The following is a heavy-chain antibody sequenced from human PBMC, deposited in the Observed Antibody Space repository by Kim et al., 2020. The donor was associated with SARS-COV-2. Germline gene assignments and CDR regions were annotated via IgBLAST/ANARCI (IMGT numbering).Heavy chain of an antibody. V-gene: IGHV1-69*13. D-gene: IGHD2-15*01. CDR2: IIPIFGTA. Sequence: SVKVSCKASGGTFSSYAISWVRQAPGQGLEWMGGIIPIFGTANYAQKFQGRVTITADESTSTAYMELSSLRSEDTAVYYCARRVVAATMSWYFDLWGRGTLVTVSS. CDR1: GGTFSSYA. CDR3: ARRVVAATMSWYFDL. J-gene: IGHJ2*01.